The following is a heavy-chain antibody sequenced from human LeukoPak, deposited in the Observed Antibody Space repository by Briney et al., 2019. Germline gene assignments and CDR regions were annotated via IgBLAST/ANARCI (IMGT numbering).Heavy chain of an antibody. CDR1: GGSISSYY. Sequence: MTSETLSLTCTVSGGSISSYYWSWIRQPPGKGLEWIGYIYTSGSTNYNPSLKSRVTISVDTSKNQFSLKLSSVTAADTAVYYCARSEGVRGQLYYYYYMDVWGKGTTVTVSS. J-gene: IGHJ6*03. D-gene: IGHD3-10*01. CDR2: IYTSGST. CDR3: ARSEGVRGQLYYYYYMDV. V-gene: IGHV4-4*09.